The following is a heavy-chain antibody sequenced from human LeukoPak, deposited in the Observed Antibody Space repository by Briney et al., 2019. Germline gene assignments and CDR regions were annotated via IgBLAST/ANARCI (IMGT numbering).Heavy chain of an antibody. D-gene: IGHD5-24*01. J-gene: IGHJ4*02. V-gene: IGHV4-59*08. CDR2: IYYSGST. CDR3: ARKEMATIDY. CDR1: GGSISGYY. Sequence: SETVSLTCTVSGGSISGYYWSWIRQSPGRGLEWIGYIYYSGSTNYNPSLKSRVTISVDTSKNQFSLKLSSVTAADTAVYYCARKEMATIDYWGQGTLVTVSS.